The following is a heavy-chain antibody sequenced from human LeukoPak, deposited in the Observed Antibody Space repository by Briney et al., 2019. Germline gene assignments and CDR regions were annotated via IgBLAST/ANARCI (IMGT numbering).Heavy chain of an antibody. V-gene: IGHV3-7*01. CDR2: IKQDESEK. CDR3: ARDRWELLRGDFDY. D-gene: IGHD1-26*01. J-gene: IGHJ4*02. CDR1: GFTFSSYW. Sequence: GGSLRLSCAASGFTFSSYWMSWVRQAPGKGLEWVANIKQDESEKYYVDSVKGRFTISRDNAKNSLYLQMNSLRAEDTAVYYCARDRWELLRGDFDYWGQGTLVTVSS.